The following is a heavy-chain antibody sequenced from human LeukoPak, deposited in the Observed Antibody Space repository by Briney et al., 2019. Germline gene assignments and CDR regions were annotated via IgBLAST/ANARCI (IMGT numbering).Heavy chain of an antibody. D-gene: IGHD2-21*02. CDR3: AKDFEAYSGGDCYTHFDL. J-gene: IGHJ2*01. V-gene: IGHV3-23*01. CDR1: GFTFSNAW. Sequence: GGSLRLSCAASGFTFSNAWMSWVRQAPGRGLEWVSRISRSGGSTYYADSVKGRFTISRDKSKNTLYLQMNSLRVEDTALYYCAKDFEAYSGGDCYTHFDLWGRGTLLTVSS. CDR2: ISRSGGST.